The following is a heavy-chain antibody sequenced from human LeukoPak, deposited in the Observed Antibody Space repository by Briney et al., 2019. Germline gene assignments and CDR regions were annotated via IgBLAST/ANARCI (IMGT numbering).Heavy chain of an antibody. CDR2: IPYDGSNK. Sequence: HPGRSLRLSCAASGFTFSSYAMHWVRQAPGKGLEWVAVIPYDGSNKYYADSVKGRFTISRDNSKNTLYLQMNSLRAEDTAVYYCAKGTTYSSSWYAHYWGQGTLVTVSS. D-gene: IGHD6-13*01. J-gene: IGHJ4*02. CDR1: GFTFSSYA. CDR3: AKGTTYSSSWYAHY. V-gene: IGHV3-30*04.